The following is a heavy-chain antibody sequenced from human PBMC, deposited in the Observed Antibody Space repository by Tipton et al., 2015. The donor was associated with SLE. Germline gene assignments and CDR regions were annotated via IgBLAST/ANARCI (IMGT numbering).Heavy chain of an antibody. CDR2: INHSGST. CDR3: AGWELRSYYYYYMDV. V-gene: IGHV4-34*01. CDR1: GGSFSGYY. J-gene: IGHJ6*03. Sequence: TLSLTCAVYGGSFSGYYWSWIRQPPGKGLEWIGEINHSGSTNYNPSLKSRVTISVDTSKNQFSLKLSSVTAADTAVYCCAGWELRSYYYYYMDVWGKGTTVTVSS. D-gene: IGHD1-26*01.